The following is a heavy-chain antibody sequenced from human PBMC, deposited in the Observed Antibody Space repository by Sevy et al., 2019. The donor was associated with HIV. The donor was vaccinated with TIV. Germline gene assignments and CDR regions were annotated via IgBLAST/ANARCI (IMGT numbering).Heavy chain of an antibody. CDR3: ARYRVAGNFDD. CDR2: INHSGST. Sequence: WETLSLTCAVYGGSFSGYYWSWIRQPPGKGLEWIGEINHSGSTNYNPSLKSRVTISVDTSKNQFSLKLSSVTAADTAVYYCARYRVAGNFDDWGQGTLVTVSS. CDR1: GGSFSGYY. D-gene: IGHD6-19*01. J-gene: IGHJ4*02. V-gene: IGHV4-34*01.